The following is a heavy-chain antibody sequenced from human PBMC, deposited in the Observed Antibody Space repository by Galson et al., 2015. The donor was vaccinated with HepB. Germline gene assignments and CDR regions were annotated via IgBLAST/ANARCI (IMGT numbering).Heavy chain of an antibody. V-gene: IGHV4-4*02. Sequence: SETLSLTCTVSGASISSSNWWNWVRQPPGKGLEWIGEIYHSGNSDYNPSLKSRVTMSVDESKNQFSLKLNSVTAADTAVYYCACSTTFYYFDSWGQGTLVTVSS. CDR1: GASISSSNW. CDR2: IYHSGNS. J-gene: IGHJ4*02. CDR3: ACSTTFYYFDS. D-gene: IGHD1-26*01.